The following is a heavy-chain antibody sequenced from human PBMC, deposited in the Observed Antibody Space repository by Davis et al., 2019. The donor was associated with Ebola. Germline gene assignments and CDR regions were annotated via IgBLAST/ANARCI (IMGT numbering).Heavy chain of an antibody. Sequence: SGPTLVKPTETLTLTCNFSGFSLTTSGVGVAWIRQPPGKALEWLALIYWDDDKRYSPSLKSRLTITKDTSKNQVVLTMINMDPVDTATYYCAHRLGRFGEWNFDYWGLGTLVTVSS. D-gene: IGHD3-10*01. J-gene: IGHJ4*02. CDR3: AHRLGRFGEWNFDY. CDR2: IYWDDDK. V-gene: IGHV2-5*02. CDR1: GFSLTTSGVG.